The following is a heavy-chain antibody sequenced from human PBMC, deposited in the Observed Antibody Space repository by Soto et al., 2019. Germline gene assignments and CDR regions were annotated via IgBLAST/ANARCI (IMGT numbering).Heavy chain of an antibody. V-gene: IGHV4-59*01. CDR2: VYYSGST. CDR1: GDSISSYY. CDR3: ARYKSNYYYGMDD. J-gene: IGHJ6*02. D-gene: IGHD1-20*01. Sequence: SETLSLTCTVSGDSISSYYWNWIRQPPGKGLEWIGYVYYSGSTNYNPSLKSRVTMSVDTSKNQFSLQLSSVTAADTAVYYCARYKSNYYYGMDDWGQGTKVTVSS.